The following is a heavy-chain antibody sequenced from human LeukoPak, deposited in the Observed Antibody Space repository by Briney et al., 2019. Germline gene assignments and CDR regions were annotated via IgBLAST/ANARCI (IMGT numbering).Heavy chain of an antibody. D-gene: IGHD6-13*01. J-gene: IGHJ4*02. CDR1: GGSFSGYY. CDR3: ATLAAAGIRYYFDS. CDR2: INHSGST. Sequence: SETLSLICAVYGGSFSGYYWIWIRQPPGKGLEWIGEINHSGSTNYNPSLKSRVTISVDTSKNQFSLKLSSVTAAERAVYYCATLAAAGIRYYFDSWGQGTLVTVSS. V-gene: IGHV4-34*01.